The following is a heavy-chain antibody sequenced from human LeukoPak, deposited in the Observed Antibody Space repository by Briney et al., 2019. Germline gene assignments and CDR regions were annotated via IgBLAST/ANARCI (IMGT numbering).Heavy chain of an antibody. CDR3: ARDLIVVVPAAMGAYYYYYGMDV. D-gene: IGHD2-2*01. CDR2: TYYRSKWYN. CDR1: GDSVSSNSAA. J-gene: IGHJ6*02. V-gene: IGHV6-1*01. Sequence: SQTLSLTCAISGDSVSSNSAAWNWIRQSPSRGLEWLGRTYYRSKWYNDYAVSVKSRITINPDTSKNQFSLQLNSVTPEDTAVYYCARDLIVVVPAAMGAYYYYYGMDVWGQGTTVTVSS.